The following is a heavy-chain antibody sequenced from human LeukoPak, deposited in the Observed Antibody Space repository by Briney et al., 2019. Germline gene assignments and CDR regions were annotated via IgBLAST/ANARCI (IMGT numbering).Heavy chain of an antibody. CDR2: ISSSGNTI. V-gene: IGHV3-48*03. CDR3: EPGITAPYFDY. J-gene: IGHJ4*02. CDR1: GFTFSSYE. D-gene: IGHD6-6*01. Sequence: GGSLRLSCAASGFTFSSYEMNWVRQAPGKGPEWVSYISSSGNTIYYADSVRGRFTISRDNAKNSLYLQMNSLRAEDTAVYYCEPGITAPYFDYWGQGTLVTVSS.